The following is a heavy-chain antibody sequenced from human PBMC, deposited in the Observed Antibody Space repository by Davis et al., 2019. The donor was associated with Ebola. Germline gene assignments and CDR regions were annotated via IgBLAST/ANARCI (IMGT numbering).Heavy chain of an antibody. D-gene: IGHD3-3*01. CDR2: ISGSGGST. CDR3: AKSGLSFGVVKYHYGMDV. V-gene: IGHV3-23*01. Sequence: GESLKISCTDSVIPFSSYAMTWVRQAPGKGLEWVSVISGSGGSTYYADSVKGRFTISRDNSKKTLYLQMNSLRAEDTAVYYCAKSGLSFGVVKYHYGMDVWGKGTTVTVSS. J-gene: IGHJ6*04. CDR1: VIPFSSYA.